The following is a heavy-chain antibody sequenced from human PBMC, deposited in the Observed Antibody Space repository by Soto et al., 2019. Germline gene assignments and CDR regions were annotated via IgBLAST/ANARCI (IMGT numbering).Heavy chain of an antibody. V-gene: IGHV3-7*02. CDR2: IKHDXTXX. J-gene: IGHJ4*02. CDR3: ARYSGWFIDY. D-gene: IGHD1-26*01. Sequence: VQLVESGGDLVRPGGSLRLSCAASGFIFSRHWMTWVRQAPGKGLEWVANIKHDXTXXYLVXXVRXRLTISRDNAKXXXXXXXXXXXXXXXXXXXCARYSGWFIDYWGQGTLVTVSS. CDR1: GFIFSRHW.